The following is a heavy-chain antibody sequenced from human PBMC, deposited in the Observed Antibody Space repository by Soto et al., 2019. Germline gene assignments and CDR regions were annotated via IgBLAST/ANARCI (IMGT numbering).Heavy chain of an antibody. CDR1: GVSISIPNW. CDR3: AGGKFYAYDI. CDR2: IDHSGTT. Sequence: SETLSLTCAVSGVSISIPNWWAWVRQAPGKGLEWIGEIDHSGTTNYNPSLNSRVTISLDRSKNQFSLRLSSVAAADTAVYFCAGGKFYAYDIWGQGTMVTVSS. V-gene: IGHV4-4*02. J-gene: IGHJ3*02.